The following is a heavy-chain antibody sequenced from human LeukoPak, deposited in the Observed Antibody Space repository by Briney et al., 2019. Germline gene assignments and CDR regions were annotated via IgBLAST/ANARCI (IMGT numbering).Heavy chain of an antibody. CDR2: ISSSSSYI. D-gene: IGHD2-2*02. CDR1: GFTFSSYS. J-gene: IGHJ3*02. V-gene: IGHV3-21*01. CDR3: ARGGNLYCSSTSCYTWADDAFDI. Sequence: PGGSLRLSCAASGFTFSSYSMNWVRQAPGKGLEWVSSISSSSSYIYYADSVKGRFTISRDNAKNSLYLQMNSLRAEDTAVYYCARGGNLYCSSTSCYTWADDAFDIWGQGTMVTVSS.